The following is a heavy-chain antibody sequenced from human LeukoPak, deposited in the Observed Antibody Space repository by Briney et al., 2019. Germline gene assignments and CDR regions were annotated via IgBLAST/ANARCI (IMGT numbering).Heavy chain of an antibody. CDR2: IYTSGST. D-gene: IGHD3-22*01. CDR1: GGSISSYY. J-gene: IGHJ4*02. Sequence: SETLSLTCTVSGGSISSYYWSWIRQPAGKGLEWMGRIYTSGSTNYNPSLKSRVTMSVDTSKNQFSLKLSSVTAADTAVYYCARSGRGYYDSSGYYTALDYWGQGTLVTVSS. CDR3: ARSGRGYYDSSGYYTALDY. V-gene: IGHV4-4*07.